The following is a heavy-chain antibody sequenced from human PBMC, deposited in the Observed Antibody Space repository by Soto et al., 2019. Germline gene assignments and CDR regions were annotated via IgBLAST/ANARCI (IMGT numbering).Heavy chain of an antibody. CDR1: GGSISSGGYY. CDR3: ARGSMVRGGPWFDP. D-gene: IGHD3-10*01. Sequence: QVQLQESGPGLVKPSQTLSLTCTVSGGSISSGGYYWSWIRQHPGKGLEWIGYIYYSGSTYYNPSLKSRVTXDVSAXXTQFSLKLSSVTAADTAVYYCARGSMVRGGPWFDPWGQGTLVTVSS. CDR2: IYYSGST. J-gene: IGHJ5*02. V-gene: IGHV4-31*03.